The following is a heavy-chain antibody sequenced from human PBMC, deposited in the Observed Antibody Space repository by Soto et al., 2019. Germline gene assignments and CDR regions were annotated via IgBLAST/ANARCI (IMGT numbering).Heavy chain of an antibody. D-gene: IGHD2-2*01. J-gene: IGHJ6*02. CDR3: ADPVPAATDCDYYDMDV. CDR1: GFTFSYYT. Sequence: EVQLLESGGGLVQPGGSLRLSCVASGFTFSYYTMSWVRQAPGKGLEWVSGISNSGDTIYYADSVKGRFTISRDNFKNTLYLQMNSLRADDTAVSYCADPVPAATDCDYYDMDVWGQGTTVTVSS. CDR2: ISNSGDTI. V-gene: IGHV3-23*01.